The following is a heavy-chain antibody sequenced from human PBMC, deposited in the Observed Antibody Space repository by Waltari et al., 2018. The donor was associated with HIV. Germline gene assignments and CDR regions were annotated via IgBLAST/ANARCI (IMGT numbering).Heavy chain of an antibody. CDR3: TPKGELLSGSMGY. V-gene: IGHV3-15*01. Sequence: EVQLVESGGGLVKPGGSLRLSCAASGFTFSNAWMSWVRQAPGKGVEWVGRIKSKTDGGTRDYAAPVKGRFTNSRDDSKNTLYLQMNSLKTEDTAVYYCTPKGELLSGSMGYWGQGTLVTVSS. D-gene: IGHD3-10*01. CDR2: IKSKTDGGTR. CDR1: GFTFSNAW. J-gene: IGHJ4*02.